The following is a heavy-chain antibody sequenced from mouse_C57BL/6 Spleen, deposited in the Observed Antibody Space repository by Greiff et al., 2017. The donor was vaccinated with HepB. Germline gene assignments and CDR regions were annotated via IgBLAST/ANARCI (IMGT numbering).Heavy chain of an antibody. J-gene: IGHJ3*01. V-gene: IGHV1-69*01. D-gene: IGHD4-1*01. Sequence: QVQLQQPGAELVMPGASVKLSCKASGYTFTSYWMHWVKQRPGQGLEWIGEIDPSDSYTNYNQKFKGKSTLTVDKSSSTAYMQLSSLTSEDSAVYYGARVRTGNPSWFAYWGQGTLVTVSA. CDR3: ARVRTGNPSWFAY. CDR1: GYTFTSYW. CDR2: IDPSDSYT.